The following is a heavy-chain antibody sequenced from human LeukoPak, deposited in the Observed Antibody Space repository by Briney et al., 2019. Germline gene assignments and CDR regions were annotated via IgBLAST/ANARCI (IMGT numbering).Heavy chain of an antibody. CDR1: SYTFTSYD. Sequence: GASVKVFCRASSYTFTSYDSSGVRRHPAQGLVWMGWISDYNDNTNNAQKPQDRDTMTTATSTSTAYMELRSLRSDDTAVYYCARAISNVRRVSPSVELHKLYYFDYWGQGTLVTVSS. J-gene: IGHJ4*02. CDR2: ISDYNDNT. V-gene: IGHV1-18*04. D-gene: IGHD3-10*01. CDR3: ARAISNVRRVSPSVELHKLYYFDY.